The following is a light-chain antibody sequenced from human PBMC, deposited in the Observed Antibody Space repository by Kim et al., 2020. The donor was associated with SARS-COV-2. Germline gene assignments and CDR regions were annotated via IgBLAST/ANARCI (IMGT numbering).Light chain of an antibody. CDR2: DAS. CDR3: QQYGDSPLIT. CDR1: QSVSSNY. J-gene: IGKJ5*01. Sequence: EIVLTQSPGTLSLSPGERATLSCRASQSVSSNYLAWYQQKPGQTPRLLIYDASSRATGIPERFSGSGSGTDFTLTISRLEPEDFAVYYCQQYGDSPLITFGQGTRLEIK. V-gene: IGKV3-20*01.